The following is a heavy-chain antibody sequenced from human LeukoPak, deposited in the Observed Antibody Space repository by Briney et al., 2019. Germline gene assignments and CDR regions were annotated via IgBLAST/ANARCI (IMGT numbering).Heavy chain of an antibody. CDR1: GYGFTSYW. J-gene: IGHJ5*02. V-gene: IGHV5-51*01. CDR2: IYPGDSDT. CDR3: ARQGPHYYDSSGYWFDP. D-gene: IGHD3-22*01. Sequence: GESLKISCKGSGYGFTSYWIGWVRQMPGKGLEWMGIIYPGDSDTRYSPSFQGQVTISADKSISTAYLQWSSLKASDTAMYYCARQGPHYYDSSGYWFDPWGQGTLVTVSS.